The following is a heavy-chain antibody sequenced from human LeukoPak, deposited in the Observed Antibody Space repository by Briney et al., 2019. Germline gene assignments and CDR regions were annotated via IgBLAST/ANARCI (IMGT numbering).Heavy chain of an antibody. CDR2: INSDGSST. CDR1: GFTFSSYW. J-gene: IGHJ4*02. Sequence: PGGSLRLSCAASGFTFSSYWMHWVRQAPGKGLVWVSRINSDGSSTSYADSVKGRFTISRDNAKNTLYLQMNSLRAEDTAVYYCASYSSSWGYSFDYWGQGTLVTVSS. V-gene: IGHV3-74*01. CDR3: ASYSSSWGYSFDY. D-gene: IGHD6-13*01.